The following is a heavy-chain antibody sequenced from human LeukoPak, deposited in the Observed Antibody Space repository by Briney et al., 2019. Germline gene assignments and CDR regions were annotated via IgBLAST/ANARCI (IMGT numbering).Heavy chain of an antibody. D-gene: IGHD3-3*01. CDR3: ARAPYDFWSGPFDY. CDR1: GSTFSSYS. CDR2: ISSSSSSSSI. J-gene: IGHJ4*02. Sequence: GGSLRLSCAASGSTFSSYSMSWVRQAPGKGLEWVSYISSSSSSSSIYYADSVKGRFTISRDNAKNSLYLQMNSLRAEDTAVYYCARAPYDFWSGPFDYWGQGTLVTVSS. V-gene: IGHV3-48*01.